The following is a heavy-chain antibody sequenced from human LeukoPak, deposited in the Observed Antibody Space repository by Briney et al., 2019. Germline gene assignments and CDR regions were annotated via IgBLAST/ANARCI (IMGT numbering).Heavy chain of an antibody. CDR2: ISYDASNK. CDR3: ARVATMVRVPLDALDI. CDR1: GFTFSSYA. D-gene: IGHD3-10*01. J-gene: IGHJ3*02. Sequence: PGRSLRLSCAASGFTFSSYAMHWVRQAPGKGLEWVAVISYDASNKYYADSVKGRFTTSRDNAKNSLYLQMNSLRVEDTAVYYCARVATMVRVPLDALDIWGQGTMVSVSS. V-gene: IGHV3-30-3*01.